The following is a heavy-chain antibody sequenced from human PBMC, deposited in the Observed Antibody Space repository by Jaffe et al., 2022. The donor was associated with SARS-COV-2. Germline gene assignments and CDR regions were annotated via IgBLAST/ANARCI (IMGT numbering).Heavy chain of an antibody. CDR3: ARERQGKVGAPNWHFDL. CDR1: GGSITGYY. V-gene: IGHV4-59*01. D-gene: IGHD1-26*01. CDR2: SFYSGGT. Sequence: QVQLQESGPGLVKPSETLSLTCTVSGGSITGYYCSWIRQPPGRGLEWVGYSFYSGGTNYNPSLKSRVTISVDTSKNQFSLKLRSVTAADTAVYYCARERQGKVGAPNWHFDLWGRGTLVTVSS. J-gene: IGHJ2*01.